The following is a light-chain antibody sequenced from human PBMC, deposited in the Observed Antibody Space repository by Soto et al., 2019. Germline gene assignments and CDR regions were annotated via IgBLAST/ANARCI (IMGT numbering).Light chain of an antibody. Sequence: QPVLTQSPSASASLGASVKLTCTLSSGRTSYTIAWHQQQPETGPRFLMKVNNDGSHTKGDGIPDRFSGSSSGAERYLTISSLQSEDEADYSCQTWGTGVVFGGGTKLTVL. V-gene: IGLV4-69*01. CDR1: SGRTSYT. J-gene: IGLJ2*01. CDR3: QTWGTGVV. CDR2: VNNDGSH.